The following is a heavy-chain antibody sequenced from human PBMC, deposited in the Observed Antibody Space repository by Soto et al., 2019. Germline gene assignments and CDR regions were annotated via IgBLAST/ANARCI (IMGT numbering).Heavy chain of an antibody. J-gene: IGHJ5*02. CDR1: GDTFTNFG. CDR2: IATYNSNK. D-gene: IGHD3-10*01. V-gene: IGHV1-18*01. Sequence: ASVKVSCKTSGDTFTNFGLSWVRQAPGQGLEWMGWIATYNSNKNYAQKFQGRLTLTTDTSTSTGYMELKSLECDDTAVYYCARVLRGVVNWFDPWGQGTLVTVSS. CDR3: ARVLRGVVNWFDP.